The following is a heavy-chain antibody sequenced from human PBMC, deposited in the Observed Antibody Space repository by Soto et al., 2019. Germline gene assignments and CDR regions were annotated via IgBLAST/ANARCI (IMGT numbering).Heavy chain of an antibody. CDR3: ASQGYLYSSSWYLDP. J-gene: IGHJ5*02. CDR1: GGSISSGGYS. D-gene: IGHD6-13*01. CDR2: IYHSGST. Sequence: SETLSLTCAVSGGSISSGGYSWSWIRQPPGKGLEWIGYIYHSGSTYYNPSLKSRVTISVDRSKNQFSLKLSSVTAADTAVYYCASQGYLYSSSWYLDPWGQGTLVTVSS. V-gene: IGHV4-30-2*01.